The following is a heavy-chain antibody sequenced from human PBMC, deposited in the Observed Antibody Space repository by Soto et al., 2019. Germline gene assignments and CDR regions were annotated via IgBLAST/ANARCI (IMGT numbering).Heavy chain of an antibody. J-gene: IGHJ4*02. D-gene: IGHD1-7*01. CDR1: GLTFSNYA. Sequence: GGSLRLSCATSGLTFSNYAMSWVRQAPGGGLEWVSSMSGSSSTTYYADSVRGRFTISRDRSKNTLYLQMSSLRAEDTALYYCAKNQERELPRVIDFWGQETLVTVSS. CDR2: MSGSSSTT. V-gene: IGHV3-23*01. CDR3: AKNQERELPRVIDF.